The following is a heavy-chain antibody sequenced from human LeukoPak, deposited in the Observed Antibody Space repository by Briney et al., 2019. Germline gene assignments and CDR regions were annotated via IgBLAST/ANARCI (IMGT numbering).Heavy chain of an antibody. D-gene: IGHD2-15*01. V-gene: IGHV4-4*09. CDR3: ARLSCSAYYYYYMDV. Sequence: SETLSLTCTVSGGSISGYYWSWIRQPPGKGLEWIGYIYTSGSTNYNPSLKSRVTISVDTSKNQFSLKLSSVAAADTAVYYCARLSCSAYYYYYMDVWGKGTTVTVSS. CDR1: GGSISGYY. CDR2: IYTSGST. J-gene: IGHJ6*03.